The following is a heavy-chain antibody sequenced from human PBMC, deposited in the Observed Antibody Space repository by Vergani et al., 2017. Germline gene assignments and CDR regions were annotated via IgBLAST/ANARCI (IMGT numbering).Heavy chain of an antibody. CDR3: ARALPQYYYDMGYLDL. Sequence: QVQLQESGPGLVKPSETLSLTCTVSGGSISSYYWSWIRQPPGKGLEWIGYIYYSGSTNYNPSLKSRVTISVDTSKNQFSLKLSSVTAADTAEYYCARALPQYYYDMGYLDLWGRGTLVTVSS. CDR1: GGSISSYY. V-gene: IGHV4-59*01. D-gene: IGHD3-22*01. J-gene: IGHJ2*01. CDR2: IYYSGST.